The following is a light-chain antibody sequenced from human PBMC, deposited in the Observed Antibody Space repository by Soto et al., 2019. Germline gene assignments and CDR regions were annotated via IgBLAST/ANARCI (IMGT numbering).Light chain of an antibody. Sequence: DIARTQSPLSLSVTPGDPASISCRPSHSLLHSNGYNYLDWYLQKPGQSQXPLIYLGSNRDSAVPDRFSGSGSGTDFTLKISRVEAEDVLVYYCMQALQPPLAFGGGTKVDI. CDR2: LGS. CDR3: MQALQPPLA. V-gene: IGKV2-28*01. CDR1: HSLLHSNGYNY. J-gene: IGKJ4*01.